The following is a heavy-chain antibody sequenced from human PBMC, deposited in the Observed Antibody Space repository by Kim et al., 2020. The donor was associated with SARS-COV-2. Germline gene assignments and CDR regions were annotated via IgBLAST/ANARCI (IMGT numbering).Heavy chain of an antibody. Sequence: YVDSVRGRFTLSRDNAKNSFYLQVDSLRAEGTAIYYCAALVWVQVPGGIWGQGTLVTVSS. J-gene: IGHJ4*02. D-gene: IGHD6-6*01. V-gene: IGHV3-48*03. CDR3: AALVWVQVPGGI.